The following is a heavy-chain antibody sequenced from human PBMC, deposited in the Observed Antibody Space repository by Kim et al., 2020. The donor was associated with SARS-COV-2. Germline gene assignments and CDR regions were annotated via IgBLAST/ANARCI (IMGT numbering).Heavy chain of an antibody. CDR2: ISYDGSNK. CDR3: ANTVAGTGSRAPGH. CDR1: GFTFSSYG. D-gene: IGHD6-19*01. Sequence: GGSLRLSCAASGFTFSSYGMHWVRQAPGKGLEWVAVISYDGSNKYYADSVKGRFTISRDNSKNTLYLQMNSLRAEDTAVYYCANTVAGTGSRAPGHWGQGTLVTVSS. V-gene: IGHV3-30*18. J-gene: IGHJ4*02.